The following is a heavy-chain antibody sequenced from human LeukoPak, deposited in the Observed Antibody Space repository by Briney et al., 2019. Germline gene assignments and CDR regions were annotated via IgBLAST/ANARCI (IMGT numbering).Heavy chain of an antibody. CDR3: ARERRYFDWLDY. Sequence: SETLSLTCTVSGCSISSGDYYWSWIRQPPGKGLEWIGYIYYSGGTYYNPSLKSRVTISVDTSKNQFSLKLSSVTAADTAVYYCARERRYFDWLDYWGQGTLVTVSS. J-gene: IGHJ4*02. V-gene: IGHV4-30-4*08. CDR2: IYYSGGT. CDR1: GCSISSGDYY. D-gene: IGHD3-9*01.